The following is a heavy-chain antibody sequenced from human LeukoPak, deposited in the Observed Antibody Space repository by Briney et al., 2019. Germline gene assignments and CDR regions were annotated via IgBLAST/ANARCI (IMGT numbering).Heavy chain of an antibody. CDR2: IKQDGSEK. CDR3: ARDGLEMDIVLMVYTPLYYGMDV. CDR1: GFTFSSHW. V-gene: IGHV3-7*01. J-gene: IGHJ6*02. D-gene: IGHD2-8*01. Sequence: PGGSLRLSCAGSGFTFSSHWMSWVRQAPGKGLEWVANIKQDGSEKYYVDSVKGRFTISRDNAKNSLYLQMNSLRAEDTAVYYCARDGLEMDIVLMVYTPLYYGMDVWGQGTTVTVSS.